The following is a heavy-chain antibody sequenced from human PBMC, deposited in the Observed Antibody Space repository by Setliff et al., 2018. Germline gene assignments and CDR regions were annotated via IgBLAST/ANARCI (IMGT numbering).Heavy chain of an antibody. V-gene: IGHV3-74*01. CDR2: INGDGRST. CDR3: VKGSGFYDY. D-gene: IGHD3-22*01. Sequence: GGSLRLSCAASGFTFSNHWMHWVRQTPGKGLVWVSRINGDGRSTNYADSVKGRFTISRDNAKNTLYLQMNSLRAEDTATYYCVKGSGFYDYWGQGATVTVSS. J-gene: IGHJ4*02. CDR1: GFTFSNHW.